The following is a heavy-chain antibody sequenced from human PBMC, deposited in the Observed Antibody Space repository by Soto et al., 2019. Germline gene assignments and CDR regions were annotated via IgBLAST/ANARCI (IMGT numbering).Heavy chain of an antibody. CDR2: ISSSSSYI. Sequence: GGSLRLSCAASGFTFSSYSMNWVRQAPGKRLEWVSSISSSSSYIYYADSVKGRFTISRDNAKNSLYLQMNSLRAEDTAVYYCARDLGSGSFYYYYGMDVWGQGTTVTVSS. J-gene: IGHJ6*02. CDR3: ARDLGSGSFYYYYGMDV. CDR1: GFTFSSYS. D-gene: IGHD3-10*01. V-gene: IGHV3-21*01.